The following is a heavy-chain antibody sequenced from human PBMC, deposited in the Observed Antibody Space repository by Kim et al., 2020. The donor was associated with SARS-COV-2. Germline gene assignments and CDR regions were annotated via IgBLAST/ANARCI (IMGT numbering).Heavy chain of an antibody. D-gene: IGHD1-1*01. CDR2: IYTSGST. Sequence: SETLSLTCTVSGGSISSYYWSWIRQPAGKGLEWIGRIYTSGSTNYNPSLKSRVTMSVDTSKNQFSLKLSSVTAADTAVYYCARFYVFRPRRQLDHTEAHPVYNWFDPWGQGTLVTVSS. V-gene: IGHV4-4*07. J-gene: IGHJ5*02. CDR3: ARFYVFRPRRQLDHTEAHPVYNWFDP. CDR1: GGSISSYY.